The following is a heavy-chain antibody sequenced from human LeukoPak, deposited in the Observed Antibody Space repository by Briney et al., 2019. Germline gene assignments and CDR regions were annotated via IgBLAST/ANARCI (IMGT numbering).Heavy chain of an antibody. CDR1: DDSISSSSYY. CDR2: IYYSGST. J-gene: IGHJ4*02. CDR3: ASSWELDFDY. V-gene: IGHV4-39*07. Sequence: KTSETLSLTCTVSDDSISSSSYYWGWIRQPPGKGLEWIGSIYYSGSTYYNPSLKSRVTISVDTSKNQFSLKLSSVTAADTAVYYCASSWELDFDYWGQGTLVTVSS. D-gene: IGHD1-26*01.